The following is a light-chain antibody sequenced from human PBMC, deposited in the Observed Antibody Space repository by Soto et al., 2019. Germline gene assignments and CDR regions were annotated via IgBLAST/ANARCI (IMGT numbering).Light chain of an antibody. CDR3: QQYNSYSRT. J-gene: IGKJ1*01. CDR2: DAS. CDR1: QSISSW. V-gene: IGKV1-5*01. Sequence: MTQSPATVPVSPGDRVTITCRASQSISSWLAWYQQKPGKAPKLLIYDASSLEGGVPSRFSGSGSGTEFTLTISSLQPDDFATYYCQQYNSYSRTFGQGTRWIS.